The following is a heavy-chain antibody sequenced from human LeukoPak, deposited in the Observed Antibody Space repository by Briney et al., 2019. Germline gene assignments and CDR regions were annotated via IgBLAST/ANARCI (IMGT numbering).Heavy chain of an antibody. J-gene: IGHJ6*02. CDR1: GFTFSSYA. Sequence: PGRSLRLSCAASGFTFSSYAMHWVRQAPGKGLEWVAVISYDGSNKYYADSVKGRFTISRDNSKNTLYLQMNSLRAEDTAVYYCARDGAAAGRPSGMDVWGQGTTVTVSS. CDR3: ARDGAAAGRPSGMDV. D-gene: IGHD6-13*01. CDR2: ISYDGSNK. V-gene: IGHV3-30-3*01.